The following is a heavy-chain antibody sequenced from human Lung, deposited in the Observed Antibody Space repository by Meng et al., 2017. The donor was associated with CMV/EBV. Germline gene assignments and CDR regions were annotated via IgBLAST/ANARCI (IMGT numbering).Heavy chain of an antibody. V-gene: IGHV3-30*04. CDR3: ARTGGGVSRAAFDI. J-gene: IGHJ3*02. Sequence: GESLKISCAASGFTFSSYAMHWVRQAPGKGLEWVAVISYDGSNKYYADSVKGRFTTSRDNSKNTLYLQMNSLRAEDTAVYYCARTGGGVSRAAFDIWGQGTXVTVSS. CDR1: GFTFSSYA. D-gene: IGHD3-16*01. CDR2: ISYDGSNK.